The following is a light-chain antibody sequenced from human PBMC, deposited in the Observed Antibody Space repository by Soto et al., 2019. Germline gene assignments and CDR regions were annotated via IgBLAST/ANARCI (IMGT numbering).Light chain of an antibody. CDR3: LQYNSYSGK. J-gene: IGKJ1*01. CDR1: QSISTW. Sequence: DIQITHAPSTLSRSAGDGSNIICRASQSISTWLAWHQQKPGKAPKLLIYDASSLENGVPSRFSGSASGTEFTLAISSLQPDDFATYYCLQYNSYSGKCGQGTKGDIK. V-gene: IGKV1-5*02. CDR2: DAS.